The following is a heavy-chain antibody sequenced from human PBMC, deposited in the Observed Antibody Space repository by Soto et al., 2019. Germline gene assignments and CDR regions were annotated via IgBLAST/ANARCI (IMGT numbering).Heavy chain of an antibody. CDR1: GFIFSDYY. Sequence: QVPLVESGGGLVKPGGSLRLSCAASGFIFSDYYMSWIRQAPGKGLEWVSHISGSGTTTHYADSVKGRFTISRDNAKNSLYLQMTSLRAEDTAVYFCSRSYSSDYWGQGTLVTVSS. CDR2: ISGSGTTT. D-gene: IGHD6-13*01. J-gene: IGHJ4*02. V-gene: IGHV3-11*01. CDR3: SRSYSSDY.